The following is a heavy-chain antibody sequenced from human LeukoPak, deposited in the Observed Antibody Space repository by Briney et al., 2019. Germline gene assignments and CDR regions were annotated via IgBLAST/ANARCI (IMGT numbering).Heavy chain of an antibody. Sequence: PSETLSLTCTVSGGSISSYYWSWIRQPPGKGLEWIGYIYYSGSTNYNPSLKGRVTISVDTSKNQFSLKLSSVTAADTAVYYCARDLWSSGWSLYSMDVWGQGTTVTVSS. V-gene: IGHV4-59*01. CDR1: GGSISSYY. J-gene: IGHJ6*02. CDR2: IYYSGST. D-gene: IGHD6-19*01. CDR3: ARDLWSSGWSLYSMDV.